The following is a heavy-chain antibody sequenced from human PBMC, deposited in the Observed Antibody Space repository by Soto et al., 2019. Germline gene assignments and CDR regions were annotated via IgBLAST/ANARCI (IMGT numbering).Heavy chain of an antibody. Sequence: ASVKVSCKTSGYVFTGYYVHWVRQAPGQGLEWVGWINPKTGNTKYSQKFQGRVTITRDTSASTAYMELSSLRSEDTAVYYCARVSGYYLPDYWGQGTLVTVSS. V-gene: IGHV1-3*01. D-gene: IGHD5-12*01. CDR1: GYVFTGYY. CDR2: INPKTGNT. CDR3: ARVSGYYLPDY. J-gene: IGHJ4*02.